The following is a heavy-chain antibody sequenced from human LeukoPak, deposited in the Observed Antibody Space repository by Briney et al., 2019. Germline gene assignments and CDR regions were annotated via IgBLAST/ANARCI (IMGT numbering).Heavy chain of an antibody. D-gene: IGHD6-19*01. CDR3: ATQDHSSGWQNDH. Sequence: SETLSLTCTVSGGSISSYYWSWIRQPPGKGLEWIGYIYYSGSTNYNPSLKSRVTISVDTSKNQFSLKLSSVTAADTAVYYCATQDHSSGWQNDHWGQGTLVTVSS. CDR1: GGSISSYY. V-gene: IGHV4-59*01. CDR2: IYYSGST. J-gene: IGHJ4*02.